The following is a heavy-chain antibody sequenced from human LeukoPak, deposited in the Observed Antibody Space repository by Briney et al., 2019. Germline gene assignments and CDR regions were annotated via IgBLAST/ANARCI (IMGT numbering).Heavy chain of an antibody. V-gene: IGHV1-2*02. CDR3: ARGNHDYSIYYYYYMDV. J-gene: IGHJ6*03. D-gene: IGHD4-11*01. Sequence: ASVKVSCKASGYTFTGYYMHWVRQAPGQGLEWMGWINPNSGGTDYAQEFQGRVTMTRDTSISTAYMELSRLKSDDTAVYYCARGNHDYSIYYYYYMDVWGKGTTVTVSS. CDR2: INPNSGGT. CDR1: GYTFTGYY.